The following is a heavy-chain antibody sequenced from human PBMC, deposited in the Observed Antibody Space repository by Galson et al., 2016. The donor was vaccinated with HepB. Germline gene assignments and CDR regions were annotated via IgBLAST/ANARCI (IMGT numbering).Heavy chain of an antibody. CDR1: GSSITSSNW. D-gene: IGHD3-10*01. CDR2: IYHSGFT. CDR3: AAEVYYGSGSYPLNY. V-gene: IGHV4-4*02. Sequence: SETLSLTCAVSGSSITSSNWWSWVRQPPGKGLEWIGEIYHSGFTNYNPSLKSRVTISVDKSKNQFSLKLSSVTAADTAVYYCAAEVYYGSGSYPLNYWGQGTLVTVSS. J-gene: IGHJ4*02.